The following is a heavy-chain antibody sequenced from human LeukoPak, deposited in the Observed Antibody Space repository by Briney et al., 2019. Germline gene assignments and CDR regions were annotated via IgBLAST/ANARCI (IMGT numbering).Heavy chain of an antibody. D-gene: IGHD3-9*01. Sequence: SETLSLTCTVSGGSISSTGYYRDWIRQPPGKGLEWIGNIYYSGINYYNPSLRSRVTISVDTSKNQFSLKVSSVTAADAAVYYCARDDILTGSFDFWGQGTLVTVSS. J-gene: IGHJ4*02. CDR1: GGSISSTGYY. CDR3: ARDDILTGSFDF. V-gene: IGHV4-39*02. CDR2: IYYSGIN.